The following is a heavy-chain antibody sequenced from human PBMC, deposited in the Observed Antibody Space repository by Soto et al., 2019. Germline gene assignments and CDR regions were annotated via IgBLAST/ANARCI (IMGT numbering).Heavy chain of an antibody. J-gene: IGHJ4*02. V-gene: IGHV4-30-4*01. Sequence: SETLSLTCTVSGDSISSGDYYWSWIRQPPGKGLEWIGCIYYSGNTYYNPSLKRRFSISVDTSKNQFSLKLSSVTAADTTVYYCARRKHDSSGYYFDYWGQGTLVTVSS. CDR2: IYYSGNT. CDR1: GDSISSGDYY. D-gene: IGHD3-22*01. CDR3: ARRKHDSSGYYFDY.